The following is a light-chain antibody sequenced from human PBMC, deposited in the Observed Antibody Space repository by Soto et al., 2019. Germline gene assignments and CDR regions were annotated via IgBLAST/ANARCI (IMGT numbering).Light chain of an antibody. CDR2: EVS. Sequence: QSALTQPPSASGSPGQSVTISCTGTSSDVGGYNYVSWYQQHPGKAPKLIIYEVSKWPSGIPDRFSRSKSGNTASLTVSGLQAEDEADYYCNAYAGSNNWVFGGGTKVTVL. CDR1: SSDVGGYNY. J-gene: IGLJ3*02. V-gene: IGLV2-8*01. CDR3: NAYAGSNNWV.